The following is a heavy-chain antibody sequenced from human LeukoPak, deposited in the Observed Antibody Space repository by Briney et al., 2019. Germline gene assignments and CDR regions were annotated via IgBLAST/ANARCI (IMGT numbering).Heavy chain of an antibody. CDR2: ISAYNGNT. CDR1: GYTFNSYG. Sequence: ASVKVSCKASGYTFNSYGISWVRQAPGHALEWLGWISAYNGNTNYAQKLQGRVTMTTDTSTSTAYMERRSLRSDDTAVYYCARERVRRVGATDYWGQGTLVTVSS. J-gene: IGHJ4*02. CDR3: ARERVRRVGATDY. D-gene: IGHD1-26*01. V-gene: IGHV1-18*01.